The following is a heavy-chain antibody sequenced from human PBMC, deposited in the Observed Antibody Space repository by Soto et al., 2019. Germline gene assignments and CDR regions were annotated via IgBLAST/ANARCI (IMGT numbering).Heavy chain of an antibody. V-gene: IGHV4-34*01. CDR3: ARSVPAATRHYYYYMDV. Sequence: QVQLQQWGAGLLKSSETLSLTCAVYGGSFSGHFWGWVRQPPGRGPEWIGEITPGEAANYAPSLKSRVTISADTSKNQSPLKLNSVTAADTAVYYCARSVPAATRHYYYYMDVWGKGTTVAVSS. D-gene: IGHD2-2*01. CDR2: ITPGEAA. CDR1: GGSFSGHF. J-gene: IGHJ6*03.